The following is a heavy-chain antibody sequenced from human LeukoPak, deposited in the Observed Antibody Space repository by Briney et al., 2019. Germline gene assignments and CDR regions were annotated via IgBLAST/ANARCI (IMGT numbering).Heavy chain of an antibody. CDR2: IYSGGYT. Sequence: GGSLRLSCAASGFTVSSNYMSWVRQAPGKGLEWVSVIYSGGYTDYADSVKGRFSISRDNSQNTVYLQMNSLRVEDTAIYYCARDWPGIDYWGQGTLVIVS. CDR3: ARDWPGIDY. J-gene: IGHJ4*02. CDR1: GFTVSSNY. V-gene: IGHV3-53*01.